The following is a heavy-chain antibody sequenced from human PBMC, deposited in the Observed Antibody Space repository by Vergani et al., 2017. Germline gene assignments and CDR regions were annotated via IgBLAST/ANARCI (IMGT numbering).Heavy chain of an antibody. J-gene: IGHJ5*02. V-gene: IGHV3-23*01. CDR2: ISGSGGST. D-gene: IGHD3-22*01. CDR3: AKVPLTYYYDSSGPTFDP. CDR1: GFTFSSYA. Sequence: EVQLLESGGGLVQPGGSLRLSCAASGFTFSSYAMSWVRQAPGKGLEWVSAISGSGGSTYYADSVKGRFTISRDNSKNTLYLQMNSLRAEDTAVYYCAKVPLTYYYDSSGPTFDPWGQGTLVTVSS.